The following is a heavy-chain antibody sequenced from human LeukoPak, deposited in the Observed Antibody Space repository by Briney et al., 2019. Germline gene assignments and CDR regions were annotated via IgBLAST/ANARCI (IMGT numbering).Heavy chain of an antibody. D-gene: IGHD3-22*01. Sequence: PGGSLRLSCAASGFTFSSYSMNWVRQAPGKGLEWVSYISSSSSTIYYADSVKGRFTISRDNAKNSLYLQMNSLRDEDTAVYYCARDRRITMIVVASGMDVWGQGTTVTVSS. V-gene: IGHV3-48*02. CDR1: GFTFSSYS. J-gene: IGHJ6*02. CDR3: ARDRRITMIVVASGMDV. CDR2: ISSSSSTI.